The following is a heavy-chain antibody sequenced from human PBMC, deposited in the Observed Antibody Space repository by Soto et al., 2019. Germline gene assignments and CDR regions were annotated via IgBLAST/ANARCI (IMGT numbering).Heavy chain of an antibody. D-gene: IGHD5-12*01. CDR3: AREGYGGYNDY. V-gene: IGHV4-61*01. Sequence: QVQLQESGPGLVKPSETLSLTCTVSGGSVSSGSYYWSWIRQPPGKGLEWIGYIYYSGSTNYNPSLKSRVTISVDTSKNQFSLKLSSVTAADTAVYYCAREGYGGYNDYWGQGTLVTVSS. CDR2: IYYSGST. J-gene: IGHJ4*02. CDR1: GGSVSSGSYY.